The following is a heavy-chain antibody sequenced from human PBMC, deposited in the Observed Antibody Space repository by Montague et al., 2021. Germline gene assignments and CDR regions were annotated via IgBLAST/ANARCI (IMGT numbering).Heavy chain of an antibody. V-gene: IGHV4-34*01. D-gene: IGHD6-19*01. J-gene: IGHJ4*02. Sequence: SDTLSLTCAVYGGSLSGYIWNWIRQPPGRDLEWIGQISPTGSTSYNTSLKSRVTMSVDTSENHVSLRLSSVTAADTAVYYCTRGEVAVTGIDYWGQGALVTVSS. CDR1: GGSLSGYI. CDR3: TRGEVAVTGIDY. CDR2: ISPTGST.